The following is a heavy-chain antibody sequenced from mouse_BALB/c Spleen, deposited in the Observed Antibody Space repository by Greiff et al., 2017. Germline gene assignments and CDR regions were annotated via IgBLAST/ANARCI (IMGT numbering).Heavy chain of an antibody. CDR1: GFTFSDYY. D-gene: IGHD1-1*01. CDR2: ISDGGSYT. J-gene: IGHJ1*01. CDR3: ARESCGSSYGYFDV. V-gene: IGHV5-4*02. Sequence: EVKLMESGGGLVKPGGSLKLSCAASGFTFSDYYMYWVRQTPEKRLEWVATISDGGSYTYYPDSVKGRFTISRDNAKNNLYLQMSSLKSEDTAMYYCARESCGSSYGYFDVWGAGTTVTVSS.